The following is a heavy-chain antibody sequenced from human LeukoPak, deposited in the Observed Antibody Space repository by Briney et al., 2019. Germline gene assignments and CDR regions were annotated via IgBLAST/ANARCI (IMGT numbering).Heavy chain of an antibody. D-gene: IGHD4-17*01. J-gene: IGHJ3*02. V-gene: IGHV3-23*01. CDR3: ARLDYVDAFDI. CDR2: ISSSGGST. CDR1: GIIFSSYA. Sequence: PTGGSLRLSCAASGIIFSSYAMSWVRQAPGKGLEWVSTISSSGGSTYYADSVKGRFTISRDNAKNSLYLQMNSLRAEDTAVYYCARLDYVDAFDIWGQGTMVTVSS.